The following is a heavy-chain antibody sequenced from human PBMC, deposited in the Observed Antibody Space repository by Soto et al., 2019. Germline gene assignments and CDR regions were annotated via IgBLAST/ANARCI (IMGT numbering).Heavy chain of an antibody. J-gene: IGHJ5*02. V-gene: IGHV4-59*01. CDR1: GGSISSYY. D-gene: IGHD3-3*01. Sequence: PSETLSLTCTVSGGSISSYYWSWIRQPPGKGLEWIGYIYYSGSTNYNPSLKSRVTISVDTSKNQFSPKLSSVTAADTAVYYCARGGAYYDFWSGYLSPIGNWFDPWGQGTLVTVSS. CDR2: IYYSGST. CDR3: ARGGAYYDFWSGYLSPIGNWFDP.